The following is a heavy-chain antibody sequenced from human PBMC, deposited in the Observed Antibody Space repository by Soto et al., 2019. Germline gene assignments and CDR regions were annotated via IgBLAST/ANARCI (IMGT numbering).Heavy chain of an antibody. Sequence: PGGSLRLSCAASGLSLSDQFMDWVRQVPGKGLEWVGRSRNKVASYTTEYAAPVKGRFTISRDESKNSLYLQMNSLRTEDTAVYFCAGGATGRAPFQHWGQGTLVTVS. CDR2: SRNKVASYTT. CDR3: AGGATGRAPFQH. CDR1: GLSLSDQF. V-gene: IGHV3-72*01. D-gene: IGHD6-13*01. J-gene: IGHJ1*01.